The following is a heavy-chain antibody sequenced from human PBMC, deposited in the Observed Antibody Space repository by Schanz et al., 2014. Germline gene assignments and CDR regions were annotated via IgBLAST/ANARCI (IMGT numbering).Heavy chain of an antibody. CDR1: GGTFTSYA. V-gene: IGHV1-69*04. Sequence: QVQLVQSGAEVRKPGSSVRVSCKASGGTFTSYAFSWVRQAPGQGLEWMGRIIPIVDITNYAQKFLGRVTITADKSTSTAYMELKSLRSADTAVYYCARAGQDYSDSSGYATYYFGNWGQGTLDTVSS. CDR2: IIPIVDIT. CDR3: ARAGQDYSDSSGYATYYFGN. J-gene: IGHJ4*02. D-gene: IGHD3-22*01.